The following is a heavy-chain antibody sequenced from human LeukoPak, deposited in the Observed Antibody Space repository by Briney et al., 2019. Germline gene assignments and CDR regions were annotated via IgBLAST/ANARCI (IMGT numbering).Heavy chain of an antibody. D-gene: IGHD6-19*01. Sequence: ASVKVSCKASGYTFTDYYMHWVRPAPAQGVEWMGWINPNSGATIYAQKFQGRVTMTRDSSISTAYMEVSRLTSDDTAVYHCATTFSSGWYFHYWGQGTLVTVSS. CDR2: INPNSGAT. V-gene: IGHV1-2*02. CDR1: GYTFTDYY. J-gene: IGHJ4*02. CDR3: ATTFSSGWYFHY.